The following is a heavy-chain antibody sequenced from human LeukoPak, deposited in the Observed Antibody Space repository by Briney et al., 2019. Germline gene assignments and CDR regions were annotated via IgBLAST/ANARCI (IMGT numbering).Heavy chain of an antibody. V-gene: IGHV3-30*04. CDR3: ARDWTLIVVVPAAIKDSGGAAAVTHNWFDP. CDR2: ISYDGSNK. CDR1: GFTFSSYA. J-gene: IGHJ5*02. D-gene: IGHD2-2*01. Sequence: GRSLRLSCAASGFTFSSYAMHWVRQAPGKGLEWVAVISYDGSNKYYADSVKGRFTISRDNSKNTLYLQMNSLRAEDTAVYYCARDWTLIVVVPAAIKDSGGAAAVTHNWFDPWGQGTLVTVSS.